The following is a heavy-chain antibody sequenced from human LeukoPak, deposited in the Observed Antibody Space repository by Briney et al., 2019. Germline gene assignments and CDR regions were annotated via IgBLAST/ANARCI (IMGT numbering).Heavy chain of an antibody. J-gene: IGHJ4*02. D-gene: IGHD1-26*01. Sequence: SETLSLTCTVSGGSISSGSYYWSWIRQPPGKGLEWIGYIYYSGSTNYNPSLKSRVTISVDTSKNQFSLKLSSVTVADTAVYYCARGRYSGSYSDWGQGTLVTVSS. CDR3: ARGRYSGSYSD. V-gene: IGHV4-61*01. CDR2: IYYSGST. CDR1: GGSISSGSYY.